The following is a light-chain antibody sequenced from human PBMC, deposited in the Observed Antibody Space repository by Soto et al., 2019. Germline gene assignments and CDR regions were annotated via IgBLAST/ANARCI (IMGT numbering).Light chain of an antibody. J-gene: IGKJ2*01. CDR2: DAS. CDR3: QQRFNWPRFT. CDR1: QSVSSY. V-gene: IGKV3-11*01. Sequence: EIVLTQSPATLSLSPGERATLSCRASQSVSSYLAWYQQKPGQAPRLLIYDASNRATGIPARFSGGGSGTAFTLTISSLEPEDFAVYYCQQRFNWPRFTLGQGTKLEIK.